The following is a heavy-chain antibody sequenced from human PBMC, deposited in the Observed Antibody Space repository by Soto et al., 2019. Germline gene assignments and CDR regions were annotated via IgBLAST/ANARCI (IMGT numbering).Heavy chain of an antibody. CDR3: AKDPPFRGVYSSSRNGMDV. CDR2: ISYDGSNK. Sequence: PGGSLRLSCAASGFTFSSYGMHWVRQAPGKGLEWVAVISYDGSNKYYADSVKGRFTISRDNSKNTLYLQMNSLRAEDTAVYYCAKDPPFRGVYSSSRNGMDVWGQGTTVTVYS. V-gene: IGHV3-30*18. CDR1: GFTFSSYG. D-gene: IGHD6-13*01. J-gene: IGHJ6*02.